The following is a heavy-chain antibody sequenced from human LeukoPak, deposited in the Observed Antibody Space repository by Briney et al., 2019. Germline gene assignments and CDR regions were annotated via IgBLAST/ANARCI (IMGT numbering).Heavy chain of an antibody. CDR1: GGSISSGGYS. Sequence: SETLSLTRAVSGGSISSGGYSWSWIRQPPGKGLEWIGYIYHSGSTYYNPSLKSRVTISVDRSKNQFSPKLSSVTAADTAVYYCARGGRGYYDYVWGSYRADLYYFDYWGQGTLVTVSS. J-gene: IGHJ4*02. CDR3: ARGGRGYYDYVWGSYRADLYYFDY. V-gene: IGHV4-30-2*01. D-gene: IGHD3-16*02. CDR2: IYHSGST.